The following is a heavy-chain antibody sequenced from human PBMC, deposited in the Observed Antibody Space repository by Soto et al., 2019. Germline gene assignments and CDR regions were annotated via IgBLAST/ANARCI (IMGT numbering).Heavy chain of an antibody. CDR2: INHSGST. D-gene: IGHD3-3*01. CDR1: GGSFSGYY. J-gene: IGHJ5*02. V-gene: IGHV4-34*01. Sequence: PSETLSLTCAVYGGSFSGYYWSWIRQPPGKGLEWIGEINHSGSTNYNPSLKSRVTISVDTSKNQFSLKLSSVTAADTAVYYCARGVKAYYDFWSGYYTLNWFDPWGQGTLVTVSS. CDR3: ARGVKAYYDFWSGYYTLNWFDP.